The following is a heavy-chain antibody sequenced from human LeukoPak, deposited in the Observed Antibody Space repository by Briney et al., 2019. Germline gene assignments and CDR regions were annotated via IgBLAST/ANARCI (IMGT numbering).Heavy chain of an antibody. CDR2: ISSSGSTI. J-gene: IGHJ4*02. D-gene: IGHD3-10*01. V-gene: IGHV3-48*03. CDR1: GFTFSSYE. Sequence: GGSLRLSCAASGFTFSSYEMNWVRQAPGKGLEWVSYISSSGSTIYYADSVKGQFTISRDNSKNTLYLQMNSLRAEDTAVYYCAKADGSGSYMVDYWGQGTLVTVSS. CDR3: AKADGSGSYMVDY.